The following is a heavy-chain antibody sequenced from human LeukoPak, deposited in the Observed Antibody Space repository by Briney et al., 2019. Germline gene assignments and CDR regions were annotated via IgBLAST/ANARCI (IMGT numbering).Heavy chain of an antibody. Sequence: GASVKVSCKASGYTFTSYYMHWVRQAPGQGLEWMGIINPSGGSTSYAQKFQGRVTMTRDTSTSTVYMELSSLRSEDTAVYYCAKSSSGWVREIDYWGQGTLVTVSP. CDR3: AKSSSGWVREIDY. J-gene: IGHJ4*02. CDR2: INPSGGST. V-gene: IGHV1-46*01. CDR1: GYTFTSYY. D-gene: IGHD6-19*01.